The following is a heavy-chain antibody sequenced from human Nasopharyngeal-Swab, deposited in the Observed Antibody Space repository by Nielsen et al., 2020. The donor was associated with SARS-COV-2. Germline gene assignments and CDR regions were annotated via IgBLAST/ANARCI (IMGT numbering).Heavy chain of an antibody. Sequence: GESLKISCAASGFTFSSYSMNWVRQAPGKGLEWVSSISSSSSYIYYADSVKGRFTISRDNAKNSLYLQMNSLRAEDTAVHFCARDPTYSSSWTYYFDYWGQGTLVTVSS. J-gene: IGHJ4*02. CDR3: ARDPTYSSSWTYYFDY. V-gene: IGHV3-21*01. D-gene: IGHD6-13*01. CDR2: ISSSSSYI. CDR1: GFTFSSYS.